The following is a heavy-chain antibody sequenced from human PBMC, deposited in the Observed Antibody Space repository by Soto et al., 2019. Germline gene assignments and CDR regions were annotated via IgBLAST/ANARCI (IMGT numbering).Heavy chain of an antibody. V-gene: IGHV3-15*01. D-gene: IGHD6-13*01. J-gene: IGHJ4*02. CDR1: GFTFSNAW. CDR3: TRGAPSGTFYDY. Sequence: EVQLVESGGGLVTHGGSLRLSCAASGFTFSNAWMTWVRQAPGKGLEWIGRIKSKTDGETTDYAAPVKGRFTISRDDSTNTLYLQMSSLKTEDTAFYYCTRGAPSGTFYDYWGQGTLVTVSS. CDR2: IKSKTDGETT.